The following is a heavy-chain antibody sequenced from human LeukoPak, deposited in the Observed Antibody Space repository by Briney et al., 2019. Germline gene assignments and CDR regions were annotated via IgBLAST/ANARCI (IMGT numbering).Heavy chain of an antibody. Sequence: GGSLRLSCAASGFTFSKYWMLWVSHAPGKGLESVSRINTDGTVTTYAYSVKGRFTVSRDNADNKMFLQMNSVRDEDTAVYYCATKQWLAPPPDSWGQGTPVTVSS. CDR1: GFTFSKYW. J-gene: IGHJ4*02. D-gene: IGHD6-19*01. V-gene: IGHV3-74*01. CDR3: ATKQWLAPPPDS. CDR2: INTDGTVT.